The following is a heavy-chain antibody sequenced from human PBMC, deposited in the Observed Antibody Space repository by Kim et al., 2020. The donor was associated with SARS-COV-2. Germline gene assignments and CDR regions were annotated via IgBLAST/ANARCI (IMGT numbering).Heavy chain of an antibody. CDR1: GFTFSNAW. Sequence: GGSLRLSCAASGFTFSNAWMSWVRQAPGKGLEWVGRIKSKTDGGTTDYAAPVKGRFTISRDDSKNTLYLQMNSLKTEDTAVYYCTTASDSGGSGWLSYYYYGMDVWGQGTTVTVSS. D-gene: IGHD6-19*01. CDR2: IKSKTDGGTT. V-gene: IGHV3-15*01. CDR3: TTASDSGGSGWLSYYYYGMDV. J-gene: IGHJ6*02.